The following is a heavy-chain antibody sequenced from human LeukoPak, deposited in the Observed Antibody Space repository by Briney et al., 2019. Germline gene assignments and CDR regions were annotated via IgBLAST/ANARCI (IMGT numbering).Heavy chain of an antibody. Sequence: GGSLRLSCAASGFTFSSYAMSWVRQAPGKGLEWVSVISGSGGSTYYADSVKGRFTISRDNSKNTLYLQMNSLRAEDTAVFYCAKDWYYDSSGYYYTDAFDIWGQGTMVTVSS. CDR1: GFTFSSYA. CDR3: AKDWYYDSSGYYYTDAFDI. CDR2: ISGSGGST. V-gene: IGHV3-23*01. J-gene: IGHJ3*02. D-gene: IGHD3-22*01.